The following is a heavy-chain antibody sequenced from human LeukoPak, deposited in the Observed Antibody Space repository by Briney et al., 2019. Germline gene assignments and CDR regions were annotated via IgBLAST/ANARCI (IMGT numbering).Heavy chain of an antibody. J-gene: IGHJ3*02. CDR3: ARGRSGYYYVGAFDI. V-gene: IGHV4-59*12. CDR2: IYYSGST. CDR1: GGSISSYY. D-gene: IGHD3-22*01. Sequence: SETLSLTCTVSGGSISSYYWSWIRQPPGKGLEWIGSIYYSGSTYYNPSLKSRVTISVDTSKNQFSLKLSSVTAADTAVYYCARGRSGYYYVGAFDIWGQGTMVTVSS.